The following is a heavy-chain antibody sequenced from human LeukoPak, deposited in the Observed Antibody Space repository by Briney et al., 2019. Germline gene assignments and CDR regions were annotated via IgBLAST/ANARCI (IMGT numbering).Heavy chain of an antibody. CDR1: GLTVSSNY. V-gene: IGHV3-66*01. CDR3: ARERERCYRLYYYYYMDV. Sequence: GGSLSLPRAASGLTVSSNYLSWVRQAAAKGLAWVSVNYSGGSKHQVDSVKGRFTFSRDNSKKPPYLPMNSLRAEYTAAYYCARERERCYRLYYYYYMDVWGKGTTVTISS. J-gene: IGHJ6*03. D-gene: IGHD1-1*01. CDR2: NYSGGSK.